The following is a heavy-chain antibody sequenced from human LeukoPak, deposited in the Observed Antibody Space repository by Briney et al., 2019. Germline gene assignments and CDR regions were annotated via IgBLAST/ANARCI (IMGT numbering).Heavy chain of an antibody. D-gene: IGHD3-22*01. CDR1: GFTFSSDW. CDR2: INSDGSDT. V-gene: IGHV3-74*01. Sequence: GGSLRLSCAASGFTFSSDWMHWVRHAPGKGLVWVSRINSDGSDTSYADTVKGRFTISRDNLKNTLYLQMNSLRAEDTAVYYCARDPPHDNSVGFDRWGQGTLVTVSS. J-gene: IGHJ5*02. CDR3: ARDPPHDNSVGFDR.